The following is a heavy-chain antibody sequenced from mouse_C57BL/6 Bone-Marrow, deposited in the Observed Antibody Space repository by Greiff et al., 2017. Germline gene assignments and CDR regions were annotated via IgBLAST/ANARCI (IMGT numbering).Heavy chain of an antibody. CDR2: IDPEDGDT. V-gene: IGHV14-2*01. J-gene: IGHJ2*01. CDR1: GFNIKDYY. CDR3: TRSLKCYGTAY. Sequence: EVQLQESGAELVKPGASVKLSCTASGFNIKDYYIPWVKQRPEQGLEWIGRIDPEDGDTKYASKFQDKATITADTSSNTAYLQLSSLTSEDTAVYYCTRSLKCYGTAYWGQGTTLTVSS. D-gene: IGHD1-1*01.